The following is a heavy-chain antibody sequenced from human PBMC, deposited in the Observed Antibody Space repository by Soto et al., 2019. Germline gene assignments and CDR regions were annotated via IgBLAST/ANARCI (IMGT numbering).Heavy chain of an antibody. V-gene: IGHV3-23*01. CDR3: AKVDSSGWYFDY. J-gene: IGHJ4*02. CDR2: ISGSGGST. D-gene: IGHD6-19*01. CDR1: GFTFSSYA. Sequence: PGGSLRLSCAASGFTFSSYAMSWVRQAPGKGLEWVSAISGSGGSTYYADSVKGRFTISRDNSKNALYLQMNSLRAEDTAVYYCAKVDSSGWYFDYWGQGTLVTVSS.